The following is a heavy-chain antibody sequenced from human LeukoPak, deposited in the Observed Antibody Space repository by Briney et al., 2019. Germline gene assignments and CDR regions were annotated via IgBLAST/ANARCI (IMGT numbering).Heavy chain of an antibody. CDR1: GYTFTGYY. Sequence: ASVKVSCKASGYTFTGYYMHWVRRAPGQGLEWMGWINPNSGGTKYAQTFKGRVTMTRDTSISTAYMELSSLRSDDTAVYYCARDGDTYGYYYYGMDVWGQGTTVTVSS. CDR2: INPNSGGT. V-gene: IGHV1-2*02. CDR3: ARDGDTYGYYYYGMDV. D-gene: IGHD5-18*01. J-gene: IGHJ6*02.